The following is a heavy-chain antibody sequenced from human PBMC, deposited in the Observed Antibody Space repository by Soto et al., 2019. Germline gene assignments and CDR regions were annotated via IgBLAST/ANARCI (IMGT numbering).Heavy chain of an antibody. CDR1: GGTFSSYA. Sequence: SVKVSCKASGGTFSSYAISWARQAPGQGLEWMGGIIPIFGTANYAQKFQGRVTITADKSTSTAYMELSSLRSEDTAVYYCAGGRYYYDSSGYPAPDTSWFDPWGQGTLVTVSS. CDR3: AGGRYYYDSSGYPAPDTSWFDP. V-gene: IGHV1-69*06. D-gene: IGHD3-22*01. CDR2: IIPIFGTA. J-gene: IGHJ5*02.